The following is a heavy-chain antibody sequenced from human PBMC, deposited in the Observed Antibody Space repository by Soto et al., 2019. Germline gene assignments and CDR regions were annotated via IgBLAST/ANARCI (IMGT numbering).Heavy chain of an antibody. Sequence: QVQLVQSGAEVKKPGSSVKVSCKASGGTFSSYTISWVRQAPGQGLKWMGRIIPILGIANYAQKFQGRVTNTADKSTSTPYMELSSLRSEDTAVYYCARVWQQLPVSWGLGTLVTVSS. V-gene: IGHV1-69*02. CDR1: GGTFSSYT. CDR2: IIPILGIA. J-gene: IGHJ4*02. CDR3: ARVWQQLPVS. D-gene: IGHD6-13*01.